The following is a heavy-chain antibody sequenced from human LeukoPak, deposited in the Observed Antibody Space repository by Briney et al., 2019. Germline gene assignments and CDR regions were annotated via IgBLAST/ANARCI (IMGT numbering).Heavy chain of an antibody. CDR3: AKVATFGVVEYYFDY. J-gene: IGHJ4*02. CDR1: GGSISSYY. Sequence: PSETLSLTCTVSGGSISSYYWSWIRQPAGKGLEWIGRIYTSGSTNYNPSLKSRVTMSVDTSKNQFSLKLSSVTAADTAVYYCAKVATFGVVEYYFDYWGQGTLVTVSS. D-gene: IGHD3-3*01. CDR2: IYTSGST. V-gene: IGHV4-4*07.